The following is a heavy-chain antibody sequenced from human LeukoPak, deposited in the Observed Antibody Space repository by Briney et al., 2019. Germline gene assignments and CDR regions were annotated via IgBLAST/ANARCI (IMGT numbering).Heavy chain of an antibody. CDR1: GYTFTSYA. V-gene: IGHV1-69*06. Sequence: GASVKVSCKASGYTFTSYAMNWVRQAPGQGLEWMGGIIPIFGTANYAQKFQGRVTITADKSTSTAYMELSSLRSEDTAVYYCARRRDLAYCGGDCYSGAFDIWGQGTMVTVSS. CDR2: IIPIFGTA. D-gene: IGHD2-21*02. CDR3: ARRRDLAYCGGDCYSGAFDI. J-gene: IGHJ3*02.